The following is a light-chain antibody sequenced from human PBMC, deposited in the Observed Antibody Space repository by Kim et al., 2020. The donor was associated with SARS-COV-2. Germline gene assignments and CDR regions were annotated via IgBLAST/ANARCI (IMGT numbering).Light chain of an antibody. V-gene: IGLV2-8*01. J-gene: IGLJ2*01. CDR1: SSDVGAYNH. CDR3: SSYAGSDNEV. CDR2: EVT. Sequence: QSALTQPPSASGSPGQSVTISCTGTSSDVGAYNHISWYLQHPGKAPQLIIYEVTKRPSGVPDRFSGSKSGNTASLTVSGLQAEDEADYYCSSYAGSDNEVFGGGTQLTVL.